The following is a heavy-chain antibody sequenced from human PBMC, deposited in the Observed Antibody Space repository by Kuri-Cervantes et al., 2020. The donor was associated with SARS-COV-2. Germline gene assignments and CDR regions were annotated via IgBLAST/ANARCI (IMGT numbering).Heavy chain of an antibody. J-gene: IGHJ4*02. D-gene: IGHD2-2*01. CDR1: AYSISSGGYS. V-gene: IGHV4-30-2*01. Sequence: LRLSCTVSAYSISSGGYSWSWIRQPPGKGLEWIGYIYHSGSTYYNPSLKSRVTISVDRSKNQFSLKLSSVTAADTTVYYCAREDSTSCYDYWGQGTLVTVSS. CDR3: AREDSTSCYDY. CDR2: IYHSGST.